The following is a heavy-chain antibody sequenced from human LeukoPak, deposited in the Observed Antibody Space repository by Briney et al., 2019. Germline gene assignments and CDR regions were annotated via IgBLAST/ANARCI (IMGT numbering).Heavy chain of an antibody. D-gene: IGHD3-10*01. Sequence: GGSLRLSCAASGFTFSSYWMSWVRQAPGKGLEWVANIKQDGSEKYYVDSVKGRFTISRDNAKNTLYLQMNSLRAEDTAVYYCAKDSRLTMVRGVIIVGPFDYWGQGTLVTVSS. CDR3: AKDSRLTMVRGVIIVGPFDY. CDR2: IKQDGSEK. V-gene: IGHV3-7*03. J-gene: IGHJ4*02. CDR1: GFTFSSYW.